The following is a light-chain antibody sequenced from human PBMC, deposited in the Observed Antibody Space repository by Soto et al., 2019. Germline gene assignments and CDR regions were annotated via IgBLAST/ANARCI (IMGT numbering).Light chain of an antibody. V-gene: IGLV2-23*02. CDR1: SSDVGSYNL. Sequence: QSALTQPASVSGSPGQSITISCTGTSSDVGSYNLVSWYQQHPGKAPKLMIYEVSKRPSGVSNRFSGSKYGNTASLTISGLQAEDEADYYCCSYAGSSTSYVVFGGGTKLTVL. J-gene: IGLJ2*01. CDR3: CSYAGSSTSYVV. CDR2: EVS.